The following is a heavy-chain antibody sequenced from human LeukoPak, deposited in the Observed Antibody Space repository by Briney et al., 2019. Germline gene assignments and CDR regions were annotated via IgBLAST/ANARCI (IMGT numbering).Heavy chain of an antibody. CDR2: ISGSSNTI. CDR1: GLTFSIYS. D-gene: IGHD3-3*01. J-gene: IGHJ4*02. V-gene: IGHV3-48*02. Sequence: GGSLRLSCATSGLTFSIYSMNWVRQAPGKGLEWVSYISGSSNTIYYADSVKGRFTISRDNAKNSLYLQMNSLGDEDTAIYYCASGGSVFGVVILYYFDNWGQGTLVTVSS. CDR3: ASGGSVFGVVILYYFDN.